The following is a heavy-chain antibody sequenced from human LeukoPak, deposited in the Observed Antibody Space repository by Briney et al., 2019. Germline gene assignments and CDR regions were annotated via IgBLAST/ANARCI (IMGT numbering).Heavy chain of an antibody. CDR1: GGSISSYY. V-gene: IGHV4-59*08. J-gene: IGHJ4*02. Sequence: SETLSLTCTVSGGSISSYYWSWIRQPPGKGLEWIGYIYYSGSTNYNPSLKSRVTISVDTSKNQFSLKLSSVTAADTAVYYCAGSTDYGGNFFDYWGQGTLVTVSS. CDR3: AGSTDYGGNFFDY. CDR2: IYYSGST. D-gene: IGHD4-23*01.